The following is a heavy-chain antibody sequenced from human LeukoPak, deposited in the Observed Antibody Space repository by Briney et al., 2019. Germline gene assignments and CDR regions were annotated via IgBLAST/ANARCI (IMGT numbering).Heavy chain of an antibody. V-gene: IGHV4-39*01. CDR2: IYYSGRT. CDR1: GGSISSSNYY. J-gene: IGHJ6*03. CDR3: ARSHSRGFYYMDV. Sequence: SYTLSLTCTVSGGSISSSNYYWGWSRQPPAKGLERIGSIYYSGRTFYNPSLTSRVTISVDTAKNQFSLTLSSVTAADMAVYFCARSHSRGFYYMDVWGKGTTVTVSS. D-gene: IGHD3-22*01.